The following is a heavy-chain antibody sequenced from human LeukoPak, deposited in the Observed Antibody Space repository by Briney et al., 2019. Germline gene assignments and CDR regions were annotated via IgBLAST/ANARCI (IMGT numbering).Heavy chain of an antibody. J-gene: IGHJ5*02. V-gene: IGHV1-3*01. D-gene: IGHD2-8*01. CDR3: ARGGDIVLMVYVNWFDP. CDR2: INAGNGNT. CDR1: GYTFTSYA. Sequence: GASVKVSCKASGYTFTSYAMHWVRQAPGQRLEWMGWINAGNGNTKYSQKFQGRVTMTRDTSISTAYMELSRLRSDDTAVYYCARGGDIVLMVYVNWFDPWGQGTLVTVSS.